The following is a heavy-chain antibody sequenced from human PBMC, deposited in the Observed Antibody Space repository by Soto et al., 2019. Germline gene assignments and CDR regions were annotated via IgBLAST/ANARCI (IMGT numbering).Heavy chain of an antibody. CDR1: GYTFTSYA. V-gene: IGHV1-3*01. CDR3: GRELLRCMAARPCWFDP. D-gene: IGHD6-6*01. Sequence: QVQLVQSGAEVKKPGASVKVSCKASGYTFTSYAMHWVRKAPGQRLEWMGWINAGNGNTKYSQKFQGRVTITRDPASNPAHMELSSLESEGPGVYSFGRELLRCMAARPCWFDPWGPGTLVTVSS. CDR2: INAGNGNT. J-gene: IGHJ5*02.